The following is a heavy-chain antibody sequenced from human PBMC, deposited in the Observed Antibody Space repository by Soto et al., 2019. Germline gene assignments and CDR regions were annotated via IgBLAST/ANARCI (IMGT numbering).Heavy chain of an antibody. CDR3: SKDRGLADPHYYGLDV. Sequence: QVQLVESGGGVVQPRRSLRLSCAASGFAFGTYGMHWVRQAPGNGLEWVAVTSYDGSKKYYADSVKGRLTISRDNSNNTVYLQMNSLRLEDTAIYYCSKDRGLADPHYYGLDVWGQGTTVAVSS. V-gene: IGHV3-30*18. CDR1: GFAFGTYG. CDR2: TSYDGSKK. J-gene: IGHJ6*02. D-gene: IGHD3-10*01.